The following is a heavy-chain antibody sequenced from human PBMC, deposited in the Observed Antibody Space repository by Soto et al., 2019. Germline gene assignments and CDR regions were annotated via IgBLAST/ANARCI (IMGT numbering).Heavy chain of an antibody. V-gene: IGHV4-59*01. CDR2: IYYSERT. Sequence: PSETLSLTCTVSGGSIRDYFWTWIRQPPGKGLEWIGYIYYSERTNYNPSLKSRVSISVDTSKNHFSLQLRSVTAADTAVYYCARVGGDDFGDSGGFDYWGQGTLVTVSS. J-gene: IGHJ4*02. CDR1: GGSIRDYF. CDR3: ARVGGDDFGDSGGFDY. D-gene: IGHD4-17*01.